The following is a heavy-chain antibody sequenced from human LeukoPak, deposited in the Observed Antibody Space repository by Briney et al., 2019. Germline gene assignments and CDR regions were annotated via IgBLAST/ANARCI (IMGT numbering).Heavy chain of an antibody. CDR2: INPNSGGT. CDR1: GYTFTGYY. V-gene: IGHV1-2*06. CDR3: ARETCSSTSCYEYYYYGMDV. J-gene: IGHJ6*02. D-gene: IGHD2-2*01. Sequence: ASVTVSCKASGYTFTGYYMHWVRQAPGQGLEWMGRINPNSGGTNYAQKFQGRVTMTRDTSISTAYMELRSLRSDDTAVYYCARETCSSTSCYEYYYYGMDVWGQGTTVTVSS.